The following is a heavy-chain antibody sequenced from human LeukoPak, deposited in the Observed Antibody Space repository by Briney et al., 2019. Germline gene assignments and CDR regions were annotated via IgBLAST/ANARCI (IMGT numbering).Heavy chain of an antibody. Sequence: GGSLRLSCAASGFTFSSYSMNWVRQAPGKGLEWVSSISSSSSYIYYADSVKGRFTISRDNAKNSLYLQMNSLRAEDTAVYYCARDRDYGDYLGAFDIWGQGTMVTVSS. CDR2: ISSSSSYI. CDR3: ARDRDYGDYLGAFDI. V-gene: IGHV3-21*01. J-gene: IGHJ3*02. CDR1: GFTFSSYS. D-gene: IGHD4-17*01.